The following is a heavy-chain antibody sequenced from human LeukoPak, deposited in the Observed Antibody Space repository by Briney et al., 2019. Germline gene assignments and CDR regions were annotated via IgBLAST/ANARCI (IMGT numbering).Heavy chain of an antibody. CDR3: ARHNGKYGSGSTSPFDY. J-gene: IGHJ4*02. V-gene: IGHV4-39*01. D-gene: IGHD3-10*01. CDR2: IYYSEST. CDR1: GGSFSGYF. Sequence: PSETLSLTCAVYGGSFSGYFWSWIRQPPGKGLEWIGSIYYSESTYYNPSLKSRVPISVDTSKNQFSLKLSSVTAADTAVYYCARHNGKYGSGSTSPFDYWGQGTLVTVSS.